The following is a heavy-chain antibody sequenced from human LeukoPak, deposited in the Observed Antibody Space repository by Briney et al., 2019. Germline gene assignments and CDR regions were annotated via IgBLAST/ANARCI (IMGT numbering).Heavy chain of an antibody. D-gene: IGHD1-26*01. V-gene: IGHV4-38-2*02. CDR3: ARHQVVISWYSGSPGETFDI. CDR2: IYYSGST. CDR1: GYSISSGYY. J-gene: IGHJ3*02. Sequence: SETLSLTCTVSGYSISSGYYWGWIRQPPGKGLEWIGSIYYSGSTYYNPSLKSRVTISVDTSKNQFSLKLSSVTAADTAVYYCARHQVVISWYSGSPGETFDIWGQGTMVTVSS.